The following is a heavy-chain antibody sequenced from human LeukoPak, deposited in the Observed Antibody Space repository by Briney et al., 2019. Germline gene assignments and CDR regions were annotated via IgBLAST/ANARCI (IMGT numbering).Heavy chain of an antibody. CDR1: GDSLSTYH. V-gene: IGHV4-59*12. J-gene: IGHJ6*03. CDR3: AGDLMGTVTGYYYYYYMDV. CDR2: IYNSGST. D-gene: IGHD4-11*01. Sequence: SETLSLTCTVSGDSLSTYHWTWIRQPPGKGLEWIGYIYNSGSTNYNPSLKSRVTMSVDTSKNQFSLKLSSVTAADTAVYYCAGDLMGTVTGYYYYYYMDVWGKGTTVTVSS.